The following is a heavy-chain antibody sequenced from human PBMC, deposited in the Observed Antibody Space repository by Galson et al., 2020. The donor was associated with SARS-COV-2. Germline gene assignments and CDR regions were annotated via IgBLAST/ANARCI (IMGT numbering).Heavy chain of an antibody. D-gene: IGHD3-22*01. Sequence: HGESLKISCKGSGYSFTSYWIGWVRQMPGKGLAWMGIIYPGDSDTRYSPSFQGQVTISADKSISTAYLQWSSLKASDTAMYYCASYYDSSGYYPTGAFDIWGQGTMVTVSS. V-gene: IGHV5-51*01. CDR3: ASYYDSSGYYPTGAFDI. CDR1: GYSFTSYW. CDR2: IYPGDSDT. J-gene: IGHJ3*02.